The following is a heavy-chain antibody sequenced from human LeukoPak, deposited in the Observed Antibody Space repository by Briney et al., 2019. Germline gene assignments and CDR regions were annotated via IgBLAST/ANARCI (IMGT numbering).Heavy chain of an antibody. CDR2: ISGDGGST. D-gene: IGHD3-10*01. Sequence: PGGSLRLSCAASGFTFDDYAMHWVRQAPGKGLEWVSLISGDGGSTYYADPVKGRFTVSRDNPKNSLYLQMNSLRDEDTAVYYCARVEYYSGSYEDYWGQGTLVTVSS. CDR1: GFTFDDYA. V-gene: IGHV3-43*02. CDR3: ARVEYYSGSYEDY. J-gene: IGHJ4*02.